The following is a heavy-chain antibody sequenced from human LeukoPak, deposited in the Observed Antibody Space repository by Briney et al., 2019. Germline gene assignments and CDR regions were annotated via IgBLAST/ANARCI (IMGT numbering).Heavy chain of an antibody. V-gene: IGHV1-18*01. Sequence: ASVKVSCKASGYTFTSYGISWVRQAPGQGLEWMGWISAYNGNTNYPQKLQGRVTMTTDTSTSTAYMELRSLRSDDTAVYYCARDGYCSSTSCYRNWFDPWGQGTLVTVSS. CDR1: GYTFTSYG. CDR3: ARDGYCSSTSCYRNWFDP. CDR2: ISAYNGNT. D-gene: IGHD2-2*03. J-gene: IGHJ5*02.